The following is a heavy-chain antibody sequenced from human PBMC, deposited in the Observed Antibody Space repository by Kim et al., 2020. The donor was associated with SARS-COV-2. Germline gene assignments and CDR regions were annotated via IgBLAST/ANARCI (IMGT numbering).Heavy chain of an antibody. J-gene: IGHJ5*02. CDR3: ARDGEIVVVVAENNWFDP. Sequence: GGSLRLSCAASGFTFSSYGMHWVRQAPGKGLEWVAVIWYDGSNKYYADSVKGRFTISRDNSKNTLYLQMNSLRAEDTAVYYCARDGEIVVVVAENNWFDPWGQGTLVTVSS. CDR1: GFTFSSYG. D-gene: IGHD2-15*01. CDR2: IWYDGSNK. V-gene: IGHV3-33*01.